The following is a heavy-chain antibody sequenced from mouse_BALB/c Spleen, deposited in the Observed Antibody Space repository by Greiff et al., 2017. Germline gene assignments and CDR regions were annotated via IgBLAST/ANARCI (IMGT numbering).Heavy chain of an antibody. Sequence: EVMLVESGGGLVKPGGSLKLSCAASGFTFSSYAMSWVRQSPEKRLEWVAEISSGGSYTYYPDTVTGRFTISRDNAKNTLYLEMSSLRSEDTAMYYCARDGYYGRDAMDYWGQGTSVTVSS. V-gene: IGHV5-9-4*01. J-gene: IGHJ4*01. CDR3: ARDGYYGRDAMDY. D-gene: IGHD2-3*01. CDR1: GFTFSSYA. CDR2: ISSGGSYT.